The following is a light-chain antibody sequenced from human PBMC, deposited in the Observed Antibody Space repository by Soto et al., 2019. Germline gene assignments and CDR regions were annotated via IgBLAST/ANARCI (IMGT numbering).Light chain of an antibody. CDR3: QQYNNWWT. V-gene: IGKV3-15*01. CDR1: QSVSNN. CDR2: GAS. Sequence: EIGMTQSPATLSVSPGERATFSFRASQSVSNNLAWYQQMPRQAPRLLIYGASTRASGIPARFSGSGSGTEFTLTISSLQSEDFAVYYCQQYNNWWTFSQGTKVDIK. J-gene: IGKJ1*01.